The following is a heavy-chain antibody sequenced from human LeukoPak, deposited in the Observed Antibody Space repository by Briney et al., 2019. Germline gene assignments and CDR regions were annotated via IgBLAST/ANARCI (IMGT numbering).Heavy chain of an antibody. D-gene: IGHD1-26*01. CDR2: MNQDGSEK. V-gene: IGHV3-7*01. CDR1: GFTFSTYW. CDR3: ARGGELLRPADY. Sequence: GGSLRLSCAASGFTFSTYWMSWVRQAPGKGLEWVANMNQDGSEKYYVDSVKGRFTISRDNAKNSLYLQMNNLRPEDTAVYYCARGGELLRPADYWGQGTLVTVS. J-gene: IGHJ4*02.